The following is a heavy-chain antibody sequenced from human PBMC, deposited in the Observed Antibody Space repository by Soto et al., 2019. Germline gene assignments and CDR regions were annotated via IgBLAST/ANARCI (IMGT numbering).Heavy chain of an antibody. V-gene: IGHV3-64*01. CDR3: ARRGYGSRWPNVYMDV. CDR1: GFTFSSYE. CDR2: ISNNGAHT. Sequence: EAQLVESGGGLVQPGGSLRLSCAASGFTFSSYEMHWVRRAPGKGLEYVSGISNNGAHTDYAKSVKGRFTISRDNSENTLYLQMGSLRAEDMALYYCARRGYGSRWPNVYMDVWGKGTTVTVSS. D-gene: IGHD6-13*01. J-gene: IGHJ6*03.